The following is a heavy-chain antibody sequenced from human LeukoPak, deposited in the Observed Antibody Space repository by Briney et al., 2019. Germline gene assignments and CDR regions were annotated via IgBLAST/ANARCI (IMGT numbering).Heavy chain of an antibody. CDR3: ARKPDGHRYGIDY. CDR2: IFFSGST. V-gene: IGHV4-28*01. CDR1: GDSISSSNW. J-gene: IGHJ4*01. Sequence: SETLSLTCDVSGDSISSSNWWTWIRQPPGKGLEWIGYIFFSGSTHYNPSLKSRVSMSVDTSKSQFSLKLSSVTAVDTAVYYCARKPDGHRYGIDYWGHGTLVTVSS. D-gene: IGHD5-18*01.